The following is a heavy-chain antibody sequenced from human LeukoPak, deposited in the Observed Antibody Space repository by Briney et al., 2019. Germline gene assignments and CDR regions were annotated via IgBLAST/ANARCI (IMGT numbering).Heavy chain of an antibody. CDR2: ISAYNGNT. D-gene: IGHD1-26*01. Sequence: ASVKVSCKASGYTFTSYGISWVRQAPGQGLEWMGWISAYNGNTNYAQKLQGRVTMTTDTSTSTAYMELRSLRSDDTAVYYCARVGATTFSVDYFDYWGQGTLVTVSS. CDR3: ARVGATTFSVDYFDY. J-gene: IGHJ4*02. CDR1: GYTFTSYG. V-gene: IGHV1-18*01.